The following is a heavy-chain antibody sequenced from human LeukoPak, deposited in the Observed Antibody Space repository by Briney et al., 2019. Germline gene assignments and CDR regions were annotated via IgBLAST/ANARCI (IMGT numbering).Heavy chain of an antibody. CDR3: ARGRPAAAASDS. CDR1: GFIVSSNY. J-gene: IGHJ4*02. D-gene: IGHD6-13*01. Sequence: GGSLRLSCAASGFIVSSNYMSWVRQAPGKGLECVSVIFSGGGTYYADSVKGRFTISRDNSKNTLYLQMNSLRAEDTAVYYCARGRPAAAASDSWGQGTLVTVSS. CDR2: IFSGGGT. V-gene: IGHV3-66*01.